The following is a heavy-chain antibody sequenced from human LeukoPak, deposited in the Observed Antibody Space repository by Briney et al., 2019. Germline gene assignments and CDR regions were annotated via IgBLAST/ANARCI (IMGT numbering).Heavy chain of an antibody. CDR2: INHSGST. J-gene: IGHJ3*02. CDR1: GGSFSGYY. V-gene: IGHV4-34*01. CDR3: ARQAGYCSSTSCYAGSADAFDI. Sequence: ETLSLTCAVYGGSFSGYYWSWIRQPPGKGLEWIGEINHSGSTNYNPSLKSRVTISVDTSKNQFSLKLSSVTAADTAVYYCARQAGYCSSTSCYAGSADAFDIWGQGTMVTVSS. D-gene: IGHD2-2*01.